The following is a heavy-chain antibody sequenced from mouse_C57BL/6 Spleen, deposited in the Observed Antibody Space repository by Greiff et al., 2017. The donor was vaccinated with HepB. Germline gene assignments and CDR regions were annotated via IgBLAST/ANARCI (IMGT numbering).Heavy chain of an antibody. V-gene: IGHV5-4*03. CDR2: ISDGGSYT. J-gene: IGHJ4*01. CDR3: ARLYYGIYYAMDY. Sequence: EVKVEESGGGLVKPGGSLKLSCAASGFTFSSYAMSWVRQTPEKRLEWVATISDGGSYTYYPDNVKGRFTISRDNAKNNLYLQMSHLKSEDTAMYYCARLYYGIYYAMDYWGQGTSVTVSS. D-gene: IGHD2-1*01. CDR1: GFTFSSYA.